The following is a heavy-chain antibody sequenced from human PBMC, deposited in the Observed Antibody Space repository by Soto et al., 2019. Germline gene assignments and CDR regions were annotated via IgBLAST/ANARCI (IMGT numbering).Heavy chain of an antibody. Sequence: GGSLSLSCAASGFTFSDYYMSWIRQAPGKGLEWVSYISSSGSTIYYADSVKGRFTISRDNAKNSLYLQMNSLRAEDTAVYYCASGRDYYDSSGYNYWGQGTMVTVYS. V-gene: IGHV3-11*01. CDR3: ASGRDYYDSSGYNY. J-gene: IGHJ4*02. CDR1: GFTFSDYY. D-gene: IGHD3-22*01. CDR2: ISSSGSTI.